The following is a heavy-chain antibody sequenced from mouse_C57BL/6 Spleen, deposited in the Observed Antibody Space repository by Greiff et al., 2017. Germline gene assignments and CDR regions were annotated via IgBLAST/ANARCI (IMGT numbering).Heavy chain of an antibody. CDR3: ARSGYYGSSPYYYAMDY. D-gene: IGHD1-1*01. J-gene: IGHJ4*01. V-gene: IGHV1-61*01. CDR2: IYPSDSET. CDR1: GYTFTSYW. Sequence: QVQLQQSGAELVRPGSSVKLSCKASGYTFTSYWMDWVKQRPGQGLEWIGNIYPSDSETHYNQKFKDKATLTVDKSSSTAYMQLSSLTSEDSAVYYCARSGYYGSSPYYYAMDYWGQGTSVTVSS.